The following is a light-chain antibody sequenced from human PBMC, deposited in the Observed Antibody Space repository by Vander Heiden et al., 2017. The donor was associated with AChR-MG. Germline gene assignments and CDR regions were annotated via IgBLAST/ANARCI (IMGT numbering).Light chain of an antibody. V-gene: IGKV1-33*01. CDR2: DAS. CDR3: QQYDSLFS. CDR1: QDISNS. Sequence: DIQMTQSPSSLSASVGDRVTITCQASQDISNSLNWYQQKPGKARKLLIFDASNLETGVQSRFSGRGSGSDFTLTISSLQPEDIATYFCQQYDSLFSFGPGTKVNIK. J-gene: IGKJ3*01.